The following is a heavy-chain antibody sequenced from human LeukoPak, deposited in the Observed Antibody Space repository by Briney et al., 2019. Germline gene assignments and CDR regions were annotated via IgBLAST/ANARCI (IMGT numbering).Heavy chain of an antibody. CDR2: INSDGSST. V-gene: IGHV3-74*01. CDR3: AREGRQLWLKERYYMDV. D-gene: IGHD5-18*01. CDR1: GFTFSSYW. Sequence: PGGSLRLSCAASGFTFSSYWMHWVRQAPGKGLVWVSRINSDGSSTSYADSVKGRFTISRDNAKNTLYLQMNSLRAEDTAVYYCAREGRQLWLKERYYMDVWGKGTTVTVSS. J-gene: IGHJ6*03.